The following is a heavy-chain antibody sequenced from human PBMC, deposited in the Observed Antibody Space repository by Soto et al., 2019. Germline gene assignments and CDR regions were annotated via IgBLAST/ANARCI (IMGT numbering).Heavy chain of an antibody. D-gene: IGHD4-17*01. CDR1: VFTFSSYW. CDR3: ARDGNTNYGDNNRFDP. CDR2: IKQDGSEK. Sequence: PGGSLLLSGAASVFTFSSYWMSWVRQAPGKGLEWVANIKQDGSEKYYVDSVKGRFTISRDNAKNSLSLQMNSLRAADTAVYYCARDGNTNYGDNNRFDPWGQGTLVTVSS. J-gene: IGHJ5*02. V-gene: IGHV3-7*03.